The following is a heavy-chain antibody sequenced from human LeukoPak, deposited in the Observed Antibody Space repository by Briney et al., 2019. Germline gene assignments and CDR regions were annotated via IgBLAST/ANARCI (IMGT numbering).Heavy chain of an antibody. CDR2: IYPGDSDI. J-gene: IGHJ3*02. D-gene: IGHD2-21*02. V-gene: IGHV5-51*01. CDR3: ARRNPLTQDAFDI. CDR1: GYSFAVYW. Sequence: GESLKISCKGSGYSFAVYWIGWVRRMPGKGLGWMGIIYPGDSDITYSPSFQGQVTISADKSISTAYLQWSSLKASDTAMYYCARRNPLTQDAFDIWGQGTMVIVSS.